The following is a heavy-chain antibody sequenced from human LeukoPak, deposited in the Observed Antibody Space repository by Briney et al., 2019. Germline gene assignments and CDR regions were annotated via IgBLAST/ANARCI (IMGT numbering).Heavy chain of an antibody. V-gene: IGHV3-23*01. D-gene: IGHD5-12*01. Sequence: GGSLRLSCAASGFSFNNYAMNWVRQAPGKGLEWVSIIIASSGATVYADSVKGRFTSSRDISKNTLYLQMNNLRVEDTAVYYCVKGAYDYIEVAYSDFWGQGILVTVSS. CDR1: GFSFNNYA. CDR3: VKGAYDYIEVAYSDF. CDR2: IIASSGAT. J-gene: IGHJ4*01.